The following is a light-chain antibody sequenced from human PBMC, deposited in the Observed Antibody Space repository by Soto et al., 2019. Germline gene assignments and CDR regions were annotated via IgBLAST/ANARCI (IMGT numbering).Light chain of an antibody. Sequence: QPVLTQPPSVSGAPGQRVTISCTGSSSNIGAGYDVHWYQQLPGTAPKLLIYGNSNRPSGVPDRFSGSKSGTSASLAITGLQAEDEAVYYGRSFDSSLSGSVVFGGGTQLTVL. J-gene: IGLJ2*01. CDR1: SSNIGAGYD. V-gene: IGLV1-40*01. CDR3: RSFDSSLSGSVV. CDR2: GNS.